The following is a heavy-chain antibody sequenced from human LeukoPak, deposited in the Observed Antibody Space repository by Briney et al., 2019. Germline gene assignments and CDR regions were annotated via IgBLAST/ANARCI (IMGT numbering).Heavy chain of an antibody. V-gene: IGHV4-34*01. J-gene: IGHJ6*03. D-gene: IGHD2-2*02. CDR2: INHSGST. CDR3: ARCFGYCSSTSCYTPYYMDV. CDR1: WGSFSGYY. Sequence: SETLSLTCAVYWGSFSGYYWSWIRQPPGKGLEWIGEINHSGSTNYNPSLKSRVTISVDTSKNQFSLKLSSVTAADTAVYYSARCFGYCSSTSCYTPYYMDVWGKGTTVTVSS.